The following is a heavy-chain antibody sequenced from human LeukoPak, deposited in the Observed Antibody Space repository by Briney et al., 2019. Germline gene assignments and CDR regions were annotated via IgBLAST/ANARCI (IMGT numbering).Heavy chain of an antibody. CDR2: INPSGGST. Sequence: ASVKVSCKASGYTSTSYYMHWVRQAPGQGLEWMGIINPSGGSTSYAQKFQGRVTMTRDTSTSTVYTELSSLRSEDTAVYYCARSHFWSAYAFDIWGQGTMVTVSS. CDR1: GYTSTSYY. V-gene: IGHV1-46*01. CDR3: ARSHFWSAYAFDI. J-gene: IGHJ3*02. D-gene: IGHD3-3*02.